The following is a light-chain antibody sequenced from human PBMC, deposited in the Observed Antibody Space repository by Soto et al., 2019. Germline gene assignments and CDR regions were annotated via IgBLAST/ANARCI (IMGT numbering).Light chain of an antibody. CDR2: EVS. J-gene: IGLJ1*01. CDR3: FSYTSSGGV. V-gene: IGLV2-14*01. Sequence: QSALTQPASVSGSPGQSITISCTGTSSDVGAYNYVSWYQQHPGKAPKLMIYEVSNRPSGVSNRFSGSKSGNTASLTISGLQAEDEADYYCFSYTSSGGVFRTGTKVTVL. CDR1: SSDVGAYNY.